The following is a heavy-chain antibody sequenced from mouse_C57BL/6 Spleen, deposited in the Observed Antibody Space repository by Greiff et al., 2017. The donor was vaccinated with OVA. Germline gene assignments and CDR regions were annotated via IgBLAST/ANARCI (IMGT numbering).Heavy chain of an antibody. D-gene: IGHD2-5*01. CDR2: IDPETGGT. CDR1: GHTFTDYE. Sequence: VQLQQSGAELVRPGASVTLSCKASGHTFTDYEMHWVKQTPVHGLEWIGAIDPETGGTAYNQKFKGKAILTADKSSSTAYMELRSLTSEDSAVYYCTRGDYSNYGFAYWGQGTLVTVSA. V-gene: IGHV1-15*01. J-gene: IGHJ3*01. CDR3: TRGDYSNYGFAY.